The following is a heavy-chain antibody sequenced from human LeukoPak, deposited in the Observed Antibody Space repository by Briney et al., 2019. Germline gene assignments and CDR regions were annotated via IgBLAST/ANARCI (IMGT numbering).Heavy chain of an antibody. D-gene: IGHD6-13*01. CDR1: GGSISSYY. CDR2: IYYSGST. J-gene: IGHJ5*02. CDR3: ARGDSSSWSNYFDP. V-gene: IGHV4-59*08. Sequence: SETLSLTCTVSGGSISSYYWSWIRQPPGKGLEWIGYIYYSGSTNYNPSLKSRVTISVDTSKNQFSLKLSSVTAAGTAVYYCARGDSSSWSNYFDPWGQGTLVTVSS.